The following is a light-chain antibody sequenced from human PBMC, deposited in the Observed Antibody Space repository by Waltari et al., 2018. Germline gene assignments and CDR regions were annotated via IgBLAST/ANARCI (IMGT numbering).Light chain of an antibody. CDR3: KQYNSFLT. J-gene: IGKJ4*01. CDR2: KAS. CDR1: QSISSW. Sequence: DIQMTPSPSTLSASVGDRVTITCRASQSISSWLAWYQQKPVKAPKLLIYKASSLESGVPARFSGSGAGTEFTLTISSLQPDDFATYYCKQYNSFLTFGGGTKVEIK. V-gene: IGKV1-5*03.